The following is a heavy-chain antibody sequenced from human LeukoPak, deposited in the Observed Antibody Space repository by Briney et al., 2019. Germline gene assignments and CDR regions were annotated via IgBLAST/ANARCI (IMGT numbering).Heavy chain of an antibody. CDR1: GGSISSGGYS. CDR3: ARVVVGSQGAIDP. D-gene: IGHD4/OR15-4a*01. V-gene: IGHV4-30-2*01. J-gene: IGHJ5*02. CDR2: IYHSGST. Sequence: PSQTLSLTCAVSGGSISSGGYSWSWIRQPPGKGLEWIGYIYHSGSTYYNPSLKSRVTISVDRSKNQFSLKLSSVTAADTAVYYCARVVVGSQGAIDPWGQGTLVTVSS.